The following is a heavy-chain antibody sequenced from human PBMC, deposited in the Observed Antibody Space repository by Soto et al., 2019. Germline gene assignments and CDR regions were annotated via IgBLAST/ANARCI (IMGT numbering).Heavy chain of an antibody. CDR2: IYTSGST. V-gene: IGHV4-4*07. D-gene: IGHD6-13*01. CDR3: ARQTTYSSSWYDY. J-gene: IGHJ5*01. Sequence: KTSETLSLTCTVSGGSINNYYWTWIRQPAGKGLEWIGRIYTSGSTNYNPSLKSRLTMSVDTSKNQFSLKLRSVTAADTALYYCARQTTYSSSWYDYWGHGTLVTVSS. CDR1: GGSINNYY.